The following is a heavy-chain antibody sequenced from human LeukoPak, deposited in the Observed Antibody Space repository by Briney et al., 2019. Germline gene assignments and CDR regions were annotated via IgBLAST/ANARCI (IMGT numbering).Heavy chain of an antibody. D-gene: IGHD3-22*01. Sequence: PGGSLRLSCAASGFTFSSYAMSWVRQAPGKGLEWVSAISGSGGNTYYADSVKGRFTISRDNSKNTLYLQMNSLRAEDTAVYYCARGYDDYYDSSGYYVWGQGTLVTVSS. CDR1: GFTFSSYA. CDR3: ARGYDDYYDSSGYYV. J-gene: IGHJ4*02. V-gene: IGHV3-23*01. CDR2: ISGSGGNT.